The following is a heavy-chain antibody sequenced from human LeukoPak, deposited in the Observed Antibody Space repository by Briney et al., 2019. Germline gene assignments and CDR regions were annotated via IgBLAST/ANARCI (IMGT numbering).Heavy chain of an antibody. CDR2: IIPIFGTA. V-gene: IGHV1-69*13. Sequence: SVKVSCKASGGTFSSYAISWVRQAPGQGLEWVGGIIPIFGTANYAQKFQGRVTITADESTSTAYMELSSLRSEDTAVYYCARDLGTIFGVADYYYYGMDVWGQGTTVTVSS. CDR1: GGTFSSYA. J-gene: IGHJ6*02. CDR3: ARDLGTIFGVADYYYYGMDV. D-gene: IGHD3-3*01.